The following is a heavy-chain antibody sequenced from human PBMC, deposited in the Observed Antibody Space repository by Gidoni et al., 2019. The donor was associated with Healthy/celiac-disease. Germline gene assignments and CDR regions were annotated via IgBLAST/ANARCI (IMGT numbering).Heavy chain of an antibody. CDR3: ARIGYCSGGSCPTNDAFDI. D-gene: IGHD2-15*01. J-gene: IGHJ3*02. Sequence: EVQLVQSGAEVKKPGESLKISCTGSGYSSTSYWIGWVRQMPGKGLEWMGIIYPGDSDTRYSPSFQGQVTISADKSISTAYLQWSSLKASDTAMYYCARIGYCSGGSCPTNDAFDIWGQGTMVTVSS. V-gene: IGHV5-51*01. CDR2: IYPGDSDT. CDR1: GYSSTSYW.